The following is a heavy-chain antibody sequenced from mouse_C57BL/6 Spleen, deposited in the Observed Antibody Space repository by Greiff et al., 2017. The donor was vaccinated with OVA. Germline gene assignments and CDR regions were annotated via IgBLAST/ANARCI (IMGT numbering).Heavy chain of an antibody. CDR1: GFTFNTYA. CDR2: IRSKSSNYAT. V-gene: IGHV10-3*01. CDR3: VRGDYEGYYAMDY. Sequence: EVQLVESGGGLVQPKGSLKLSCAASGFTFNTYAMHWVRQAPGKGLEWVARIRSKSSNYATYYADSVKDRFTISRDDSQSMLYLQMNNLKTEDTAMYYCVRGDYEGYYAMDYWGQGTSVTVSS. D-gene: IGHD2-4*01. J-gene: IGHJ4*01.